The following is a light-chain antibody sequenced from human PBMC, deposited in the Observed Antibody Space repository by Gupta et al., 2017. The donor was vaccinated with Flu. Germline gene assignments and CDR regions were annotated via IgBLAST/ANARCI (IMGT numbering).Light chain of an antibody. CDR2: DAV. J-gene: IGKJ5*01. CDR3: QHGGSPPSLT. V-gene: IGKV3D-20*02. CDR1: QSVRNNY. Sequence: EIVLTQPPATLSLSPGERATLSCRASQSVRNNYLVWYQPKPGQAPRLLISDAVTRATGLPDMFTGSGCGTHFTLTSSRRELEDFPVYYSQHGGSPPSLTFGQGTRLEIK.